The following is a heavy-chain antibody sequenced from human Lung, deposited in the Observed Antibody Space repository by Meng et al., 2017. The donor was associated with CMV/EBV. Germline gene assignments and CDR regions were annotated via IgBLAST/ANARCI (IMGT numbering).Heavy chain of an antibody. Sequence: QVPLRESGPALVKPPETLSPTCAVSGDSITNHNWWAWVRQPPGKGLEWIGEIPHRGSSAYNPSLKSRVSMSIDKSKNQFSLKLTSVTAADTAVYHCLRRSGGSVWGQGTLVTVSS. CDR1: GDSITNHNW. V-gene: IGHV4-4*03. CDR3: LRRSGGSV. CDR2: IPHRGSS. J-gene: IGHJ1*01. D-gene: IGHD3-10*01.